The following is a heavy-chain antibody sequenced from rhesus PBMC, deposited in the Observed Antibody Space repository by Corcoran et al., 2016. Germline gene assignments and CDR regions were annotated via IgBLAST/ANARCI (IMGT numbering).Heavy chain of an antibody. CDR1: GGSISDAYY. CDR3: ARVPVIAADADY. J-gene: IGHJ4*01. Sequence: QVQLQESGPGLVKPSETLSLTCAVSGGSISDAYYWSWIRQPPGKGLEWIGYIYGIGGGTNYNPSLKQRATMSIATSKNQFSRTLSSVTAADTAVYYCARVPVIAADADYWGQGVLVTFSS. CDR2: IYGIGGGT. D-gene: IGHD6-25*01. V-gene: IGHV4-106*01.